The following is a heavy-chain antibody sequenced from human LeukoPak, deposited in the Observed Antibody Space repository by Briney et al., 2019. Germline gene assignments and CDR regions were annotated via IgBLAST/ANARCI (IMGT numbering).Heavy chain of an antibody. V-gene: IGHV3-66*01. J-gene: IGHJ4*02. D-gene: IGHD5-12*01. CDR1: GFTDSSNY. CDR2: IYSGGST. Sequence: PGGSLRLSCAASGFTDSSNYMSWVRQAPGKELEWVSVIYSGGSTYYADSVKGRFTISRDNSKNTLYLQMNSLRAEDTAVYYCARVGLIGYDLSDHDYWGQGTLVTVSS. CDR3: ARVGLIGYDLSDHDY.